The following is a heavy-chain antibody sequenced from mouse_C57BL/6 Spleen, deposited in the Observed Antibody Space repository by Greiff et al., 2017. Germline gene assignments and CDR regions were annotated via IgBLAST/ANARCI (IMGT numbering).Heavy chain of an antibody. J-gene: IGHJ4*01. Sequence: QVQLQQSGPELVKPGASVKISCKASGYAFSSSWMNWVKQRPGQGLEWIGRIYPGDGDTNYNGKFKGKATLTADKSSSTAYMQLRSLTSEDAAVYFCARLGGSSHYAMGDWGKRTSVTVAT. CDR2: IYPGDGDT. CDR1: GYAFSSSW. CDR3: ARLGGSSHYAMGD. V-gene: IGHV1-82*01. D-gene: IGHD1-1*01.